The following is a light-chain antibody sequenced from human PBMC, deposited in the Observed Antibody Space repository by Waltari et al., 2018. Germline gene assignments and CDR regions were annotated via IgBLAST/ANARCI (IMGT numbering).Light chain of an antibody. Sequence: SYELTQPPSVSVALGQTARITGGGTHIGRKNVHWYQQKPGQAPVLVIYRDSNRPSGIPERFSGSNSGNTATLTISRAQAGDEADYYCQVWDSSTVRVFGGGTKLTVL. V-gene: IGLV3-9*01. CDR1: HIGRKN. CDR2: RDS. CDR3: QVWDSSTVRV. J-gene: IGLJ2*01.